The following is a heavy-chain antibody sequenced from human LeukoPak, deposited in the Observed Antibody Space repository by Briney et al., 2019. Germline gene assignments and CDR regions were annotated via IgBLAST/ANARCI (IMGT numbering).Heavy chain of an antibody. D-gene: IGHD1-7*01. CDR2: INPNSGGT. CDR1: GYTFTGYY. V-gene: IGHV1-2*02. CDR3: ARDGDWNYVEGDY. J-gene: IGHJ4*02. Sequence: ASVKVSCKASGYTFTGYYMHWVRQAPGQGLEWMGWINPNSGGTNYAQKFQGRVTMTRDTSISTAYMELSRLRSDDTAVYYCARDGDWNYVEGDYWGQGTLVTVSS.